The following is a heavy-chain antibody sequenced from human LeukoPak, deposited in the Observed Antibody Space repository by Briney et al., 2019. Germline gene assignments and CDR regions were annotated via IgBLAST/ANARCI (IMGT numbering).Heavy chain of an antibody. D-gene: IGHD6-6*01. CDR3: ARDVDNSIADDY. CDR1: GGTFYGYY. J-gene: IGHJ4*02. Sequence: SETLSLTCAVSGGTFYGYYWTWIRQPPGKGLEWIGEVNHSGNTNYNPSLKSRVSISADTPNNHFSLKLSSVTAADTAVYYCARDVDNSIADDYWGQGTLVTVSS. V-gene: IGHV4-34*01. CDR2: VNHSGNT.